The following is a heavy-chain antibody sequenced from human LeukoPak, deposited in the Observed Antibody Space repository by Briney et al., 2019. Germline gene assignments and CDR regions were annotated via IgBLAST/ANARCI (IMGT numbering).Heavy chain of an antibody. J-gene: IGHJ6*02. Sequence: ASVKVSCKVSGYTVTALSMHWVRQAPGKGLEWMGGFDPEDGETIYAQKFQGRVTMTEDTSTDTAYMELSSLRSDDTAVYYCAVAAVKYFGMDVWGQGTKVTVSS. CDR2: FDPEDGET. CDR1: GYTVTALS. CDR3: AVAAVKYFGMDV. V-gene: IGHV1-24*01. D-gene: IGHD6-13*01.